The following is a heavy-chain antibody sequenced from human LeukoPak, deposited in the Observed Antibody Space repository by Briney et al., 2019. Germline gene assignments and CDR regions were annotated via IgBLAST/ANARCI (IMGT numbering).Heavy chain of an antibody. V-gene: IGHV1-8*01. J-gene: IGHJ6*02. CDR1: GYTFTSYD. Sequence: ASVKVSCKASGYTFTSYDINWVRQATGQGLEWMGWMNPNSGNTGYAQKFQGRVTMTRNTAISTAYMELSSLRYECAAVYYGARSGGAGEVRGVIDYYSSGMDVWGQGTTVTVSS. D-gene: IGHD3-10*01. CDR3: ARSGGAGEVRGVIDYYSSGMDV. CDR2: MNPNSGNT.